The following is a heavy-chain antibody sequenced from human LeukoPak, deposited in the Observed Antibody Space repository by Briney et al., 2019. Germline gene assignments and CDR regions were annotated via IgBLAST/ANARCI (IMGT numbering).Heavy chain of an antibody. CDR1: GGSISSYY. Sequence: SETLSLTCTVSGGSISSYYWSWIRQPPGKGLEWIGYIYYSGSTNYNPSLKSRVTISVDTSKNQFSLKLSSVTAADTAVYYCARTPNSGWRKLAYYFDYWGQGTLVTVSS. CDR2: IYYSGST. V-gene: IGHV4-59*01. D-gene: IGHD6-19*01. CDR3: ARTPNSGWRKLAYYFDY. J-gene: IGHJ4*02.